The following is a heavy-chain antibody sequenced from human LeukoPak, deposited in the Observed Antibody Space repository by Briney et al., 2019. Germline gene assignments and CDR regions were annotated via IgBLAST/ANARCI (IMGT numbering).Heavy chain of an antibody. CDR1: GFSISNSA. J-gene: IGHJ4*02. CDR2: IVAGSGST. CDR3: AKGAYDYIEMGYFDY. V-gene: IGHV3-23*01. Sequence: AGSLRLSCAASGFSISNSAMSWVRQAPGKGLEWVSLIVAGSGSTFYADSVKGRFTISRDSSKNTLYLQMNSLRAEDMAVYYCAKGAYDYIEMGYFDYWGQGTLVTVSS. D-gene: IGHD5-12*01.